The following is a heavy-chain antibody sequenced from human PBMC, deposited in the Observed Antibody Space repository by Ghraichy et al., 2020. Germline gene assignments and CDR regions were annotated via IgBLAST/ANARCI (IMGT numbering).Heavy chain of an antibody. CDR3: AHSYGYVHYYYYYGMDV. Sequence: SGPTLVKPTQTLTLTCTFSGFSLSTSGVGVGWIRQPPGKALEWLALIYWNDDKRYSPSLKSRLTITKDTSKNQVVLTMTNMDPVDTATYYCAHSYGYVHYYYYYGMDVWGQGTTVTVSS. CDR1: GFSLSTSGVG. CDR2: IYWNDDK. D-gene: IGHD5-18*01. V-gene: IGHV2-5*01. J-gene: IGHJ6*02.